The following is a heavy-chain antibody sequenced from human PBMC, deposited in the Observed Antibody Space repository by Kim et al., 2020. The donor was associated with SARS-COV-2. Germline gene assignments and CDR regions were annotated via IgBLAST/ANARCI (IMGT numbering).Heavy chain of an antibody. CDR3: ARDPVLLSYYGMDV. J-gene: IGHJ6*02. D-gene: IGHD3-10*01. V-gene: IGHV3-33*01. Sequence: SAHSVEGRFTISRDHSKNSLYLQMISLRAEDTAVYYCARDPVLLSYYGMDVWSQGTTVTVSS.